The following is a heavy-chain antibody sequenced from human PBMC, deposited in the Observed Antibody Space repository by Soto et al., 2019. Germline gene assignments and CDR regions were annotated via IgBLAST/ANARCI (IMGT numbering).Heavy chain of an antibody. V-gene: IGHV3-15*07. Sequence: EVQLVESGGGLVKPGGSLRLSCAASGFTFSNAWMNWVRQAPGKGLEWVGRIKSKTDGGTTDYAAPVKGRFTISREVXKNTLYLQMHSLKTEDTAVYYCTTDLFIVGANFDYWGQGTLVTVSS. CDR2: IKSKTDGGTT. CDR1: GFTFSNAW. CDR3: TTDLFIVGANFDY. J-gene: IGHJ4*02. D-gene: IGHD1-26*01.